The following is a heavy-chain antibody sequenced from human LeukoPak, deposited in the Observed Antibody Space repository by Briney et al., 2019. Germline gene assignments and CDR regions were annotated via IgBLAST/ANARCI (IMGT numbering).Heavy chain of an antibody. J-gene: IGHJ4*02. CDR3: ARYNTVNRGFTALDF. V-gene: IGHV4-59*01. D-gene: IGHD3-10*01. CDR2: IYYTGTT. Sequence: SETLSLTCSVSGGSINNYYGTWIRQPPGRGLEWIRYIYYTGTTNYNPSLKRRVNISVDPSSNQFSLKLRSVTAADTAVYYCARYNTVNRGFTALDFWGQGTLITVSS. CDR1: GGSINNYY.